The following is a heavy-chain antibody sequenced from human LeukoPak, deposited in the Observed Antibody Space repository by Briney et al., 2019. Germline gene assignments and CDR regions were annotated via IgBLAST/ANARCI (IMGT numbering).Heavy chain of an antibody. Sequence: GGSLRLSCAASGFSFSTYTMNWVRQAPGKGLEWVSAINGRGDSTFYADSVKGQFTITRDNSKSTVYLQMNSLRADDTAVYYCAKERQTGDYFTSDFWGQGTLVTVSS. CDR1: GFSFSTYT. CDR3: AKERQTGDYFTSDF. CDR2: INGRGDST. D-gene: IGHD4-17*01. J-gene: IGHJ4*02. V-gene: IGHV3-23*01.